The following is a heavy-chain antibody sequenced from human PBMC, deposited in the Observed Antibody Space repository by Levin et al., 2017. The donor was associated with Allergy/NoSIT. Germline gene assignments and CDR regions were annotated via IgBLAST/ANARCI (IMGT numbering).Heavy chain of an antibody. CDR3: ARATVTHPGLIDY. Sequence: PGGSLRLSCAGSGFNVNNYDMHWVRQVTGKGLEWVSAIGIPGDTYYPDSVKGRFTIFRENAKNYLYLQMNSLRVGDTAMYYCARATVTHPGLIDYWGQGTLVTVSS. V-gene: IGHV3-13*01. J-gene: IGHJ4*02. CDR2: IGIPGDT. CDR1: GFNVNNYD. D-gene: IGHD4-17*01.